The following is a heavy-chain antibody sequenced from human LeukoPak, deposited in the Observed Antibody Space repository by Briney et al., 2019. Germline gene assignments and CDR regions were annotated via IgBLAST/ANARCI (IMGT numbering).Heavy chain of an antibody. J-gene: IGHJ5*02. CDR1: GGFISSYY. D-gene: IGHD3-3*01. Sequence: SETLSLTCTVSGGFISSYYWSWIRQPPGKGLVWIGYIYYSGSTNYNPSLKSRVTISVDTSKNQFSLKLSSVTAADTAVYYCASSPYDFWSGHCVFDPWGQGTLVTVSS. CDR3: ASSPYDFWSGHCVFDP. CDR2: IYYSGST. V-gene: IGHV4-59*01.